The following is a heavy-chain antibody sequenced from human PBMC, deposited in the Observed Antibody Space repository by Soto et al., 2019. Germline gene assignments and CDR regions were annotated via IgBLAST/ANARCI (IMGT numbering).Heavy chain of an antibody. CDR3: ARDRSTYGGGGTGEVKENWFDP. J-gene: IGHJ5*02. D-gene: IGHD2-8*01. Sequence: SETLSLTCLVSGVSISRYYWSWIRPPPGKGLEWIGYAYYSGDTGYNPSLKSRVTMAVDTSKNQVSLKLSSVTAADTAVYYCARDRSTYGGGGTGEVKENWFDPWGQGALVNVSS. CDR2: AYYSGDT. CDR1: GVSISRYY. V-gene: IGHV4-59*01.